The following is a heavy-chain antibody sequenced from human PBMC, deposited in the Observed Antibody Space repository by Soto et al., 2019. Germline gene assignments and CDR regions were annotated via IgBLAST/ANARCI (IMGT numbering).Heavy chain of an antibody. V-gene: IGHV3-30*18. CDR2: ISYDGSNK. Sequence: GGSLRLSCAASGFTFSSYAMTWVRQAPGKGLEWVAVISYDGSNKYYADSVKGRFTISRDNSKNTLYLQMNSLRAEDTAVYYCAKEEEYYDFWSGFQNAFDIWCPGTRVTVSS. CDR1: GFTFSSYA. J-gene: IGHJ3*02. CDR3: AKEEEYYDFWSGFQNAFDI. D-gene: IGHD3-3*01.